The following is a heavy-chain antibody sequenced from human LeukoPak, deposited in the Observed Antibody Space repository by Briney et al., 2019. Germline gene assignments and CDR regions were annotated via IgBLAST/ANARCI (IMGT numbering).Heavy chain of an antibody. J-gene: IGHJ6*02. Sequence: GGSLKLSRAASGFTFSGSAMPWVRQACGKGLELVGRIRSKANRYATAYAASMKGRFTIARDDSKNTAYLQMNSLKTEDTAVNYCTRVLVDGDSSGYYVTDYYYNGMDVWGQGTTVTLSS. CDR2: IRSKANRYAT. V-gene: IGHV3-73*01. CDR1: GFTFSGSA. CDR3: TRVLVDGDSSGYYVTDYYYNGMDV. D-gene: IGHD3-22*01.